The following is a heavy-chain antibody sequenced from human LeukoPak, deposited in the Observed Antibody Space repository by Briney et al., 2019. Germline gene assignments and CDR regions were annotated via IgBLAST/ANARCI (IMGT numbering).Heavy chain of an antibody. J-gene: IGHJ4*02. V-gene: IGHV4-59*08. CDR2: IYNAGTT. CDR3: ARHERDTSWYYFDY. CDR1: GVSIGSYY. D-gene: IGHD2-2*01. Sequence: SETLSLTCTVSGVSIGSYYWRWIRQPPGKGLEWLGYIYNAGTTNYSPSLQSRLNIPVDTSKNQFSLKLSSVTAADTAVYYCARHERDTSWYYFDYWGQGTLVTVSS.